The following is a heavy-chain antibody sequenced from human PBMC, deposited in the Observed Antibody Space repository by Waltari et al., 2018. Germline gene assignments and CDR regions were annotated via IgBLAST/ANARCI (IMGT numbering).Heavy chain of an antibody. V-gene: IGHV1-69*01. J-gene: IGHJ1*01. CDR1: GGTFSSYA. D-gene: IGHD2-21*02. CDR3: ATVDVVVTAIPEYFQH. CDR2: IIPILGTA. Sequence: QVQLVQSGAEVKKPGSSVKVSCKASGGTFSSYAISWVRQAPGQGLEWMGGIIPILGTANYAQKFQGRVTITADESTSTAYMELSSLRSEDTAVYYCATVDVVVTAIPEYFQHWGQGTLVTVSS.